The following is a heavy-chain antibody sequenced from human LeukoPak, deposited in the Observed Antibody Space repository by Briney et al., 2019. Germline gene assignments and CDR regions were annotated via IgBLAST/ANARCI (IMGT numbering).Heavy chain of an antibody. CDR1: GYTFTGYY. CDR3: ARARRITMVRGVLNWFDP. J-gene: IGHJ5*02. V-gene: IGHV1-2*02. CDR2: INPNSGGT. D-gene: IGHD3-10*01. Sequence: ASVKVSCKASGYTFTGYYMHWVRQAPGQGLEWMGWINPNSGGTNYAQKFQGRVTTTRDTSISTAYMELSRLRSDDTAVYYCARARRITMVRGVLNWFDPWGQGTLVTVSS.